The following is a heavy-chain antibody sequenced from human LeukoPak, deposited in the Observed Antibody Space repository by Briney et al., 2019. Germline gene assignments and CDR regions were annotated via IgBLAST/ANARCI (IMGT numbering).Heavy chain of an antibody. D-gene: IGHD2-15*01. CDR2: ISSSSSQI. Sequence: PGGSLRLSCAVSGFTFSSYNINWVRQAPGKGLEWVSFISSSSSQIYYADSVKGRFTISRDNAKNSLFLQMNSLRVEDTAVYYCARVLRYCSGGNCYSGGLGYMDVWGKGTTVTISS. V-gene: IGHV3-21*01. J-gene: IGHJ6*03. CDR1: GFTFSSYN. CDR3: ARVLRYCSGGNCYSGGLGYMDV.